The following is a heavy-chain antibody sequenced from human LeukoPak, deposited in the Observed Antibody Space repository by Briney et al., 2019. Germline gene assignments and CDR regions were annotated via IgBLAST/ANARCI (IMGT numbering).Heavy chain of an antibody. D-gene: IGHD5-18*01. CDR3: ARDSPDGYTSGHYYYYLDV. Sequence: SETLSLTCTVSGGSISSSSYYWGWIRQPSGKGLEWIGSIYYSGSTYYNPSLKSRVTISVDTSKNQFSLKLSSVTAADTAVYYCARDSPDGYTSGHYYYYLDVWGKGTTVTVSS. CDR2: IYYSGST. CDR1: GGSISSSSYY. J-gene: IGHJ6*03. V-gene: IGHV4-39*07.